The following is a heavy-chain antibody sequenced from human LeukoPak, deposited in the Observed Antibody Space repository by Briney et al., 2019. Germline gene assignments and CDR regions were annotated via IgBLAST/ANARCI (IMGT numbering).Heavy chain of an antibody. CDR3: ARENWSGNYHFDY. J-gene: IGHJ4*02. D-gene: IGHD1-26*01. Sequence: GGSLRLSCAASGFTFSSYSMNWVRQAPGKGLEWVSGISGGGGSTYYADSVKGRFTISRDNSKNTLHLQMNSLRVEDTAVYYCARENWSGNYHFDYWGQGTLVTVSS. CDR2: ISGGGGST. CDR1: GFTFSSYS. V-gene: IGHV3-23*01.